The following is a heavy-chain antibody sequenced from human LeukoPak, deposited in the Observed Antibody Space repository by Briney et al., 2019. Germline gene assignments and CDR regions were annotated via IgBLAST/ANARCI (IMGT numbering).Heavy chain of an antibody. V-gene: IGHV4-59*07. CDR3: ARHGYYDSSGYYFFSPHWYFDL. D-gene: IGHD3-22*01. CDR1: GGSISSYY. CDR2: IYYSGST. J-gene: IGHJ2*01. Sequence: SDTLSLTCTVSGGSISSYYWSWIRQPPGKGLEWIGYIYYSGSTNYNPSLKSRVTISVDTSKNQFSLKLSSVTAADTAVYYCARHGYYDSSGYYFFSPHWYFDLWGRGTLVTVSS.